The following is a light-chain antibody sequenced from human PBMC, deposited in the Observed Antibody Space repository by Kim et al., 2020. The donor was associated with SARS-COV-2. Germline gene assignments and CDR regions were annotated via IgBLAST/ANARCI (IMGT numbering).Light chain of an antibody. J-gene: IGKJ4*01. Sequence: SPGERATLSCRASQSVSRYLTWYQQKPGQAPRLLIYDASIRAPGIPARFSGSGSETDFTLTISSLESEDFAVYYCQQRTNWPPALTFGGGTKVEI. CDR2: DAS. CDR1: QSVSRY. V-gene: IGKV3-11*01. CDR3: QQRTNWPPALT.